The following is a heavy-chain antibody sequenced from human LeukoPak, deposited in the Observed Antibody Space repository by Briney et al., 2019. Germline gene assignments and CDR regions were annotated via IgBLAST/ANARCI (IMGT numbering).Heavy chain of an antibody. CDR1: GFTFSSYS. J-gene: IGHJ4*02. CDR2: ISSSSSYI. V-gene: IGHV3-21*01. D-gene: IGHD4-17*01. CDR3: ASEVYGDYPYLSLEYYFDY. Sequence: GGSLRLSCAASGFTFSSYSMNWVRQAPGKGLEWVSSISSSSSYIYYADSVKGRFTISRDNAKNSLYPQMNSLRAEDTAVYYCASEVYGDYPYLSLEYYFDYWGQGTLVTVSS.